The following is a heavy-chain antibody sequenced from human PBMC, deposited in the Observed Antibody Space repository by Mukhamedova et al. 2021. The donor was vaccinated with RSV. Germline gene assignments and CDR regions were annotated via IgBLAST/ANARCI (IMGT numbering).Heavy chain of an antibody. J-gene: IGHJ2*01. CDR2: IYYSGST. D-gene: IGHD3-10*01. Sequence: GLEWIGYIYYSGSTYYNPSLKSRVTISVDTSKNQFSLKLSSVTAADTAVYYCARLRGVRGGYWYFDLWGRGTLVTVSS. V-gene: IGHV4-30-4*01. CDR3: ARLRGVRGGYWYFDL.